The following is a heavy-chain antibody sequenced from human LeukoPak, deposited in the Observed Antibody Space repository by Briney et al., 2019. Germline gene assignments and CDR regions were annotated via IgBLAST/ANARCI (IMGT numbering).Heavy chain of an antibody. Sequence: PSETLSLTCTVSGGSISSYYWSWIRQPPGNGLEWIGYIYYSGSTNYNPSLKSRVTISVDTSKNQFSLKLSSVTAADTAVYYCSVQAVPGPLDAFDIWGQGTMVTVSS. D-gene: IGHD6-19*01. V-gene: IGHV4-59*01. CDR1: GGSISSYY. CDR2: IYYSGST. CDR3: SVQAVPGPLDAFDI. J-gene: IGHJ3*02.